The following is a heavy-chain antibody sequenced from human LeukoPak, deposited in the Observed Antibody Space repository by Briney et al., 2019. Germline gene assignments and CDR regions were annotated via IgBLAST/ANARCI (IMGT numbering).Heavy chain of an antibody. D-gene: IGHD1-1*01. CDR1: GYTFTSYE. V-gene: IGHV1-8*01. CDR2: MNPNSGNT. Sequence: GASVKVSCKASGYTFTSYEINWVRQATGQGLEWMGWMNPNSGNTGYEQKFRGRATMTRNISINTAYMELSSLRSEDTAVYYCARGISTTTWGQGTQVIVSS. J-gene: IGHJ5*02. CDR3: ARGISTTT.